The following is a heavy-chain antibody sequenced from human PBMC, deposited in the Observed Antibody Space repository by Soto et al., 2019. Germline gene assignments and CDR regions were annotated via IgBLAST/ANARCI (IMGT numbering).Heavy chain of an antibody. CDR3: ARSYSSSYGGWFEF. D-gene: IGHD6-6*01. CDR1: SGSISSSNW. J-gene: IGHJ5*01. Sequence: SETLSLTCAVSSGSISSSNWWSWVRQPPGKGLEWIGEIYHSGSTNYNPSLKSRVTISVDKSKNQFSLKLSSVTAADTAVYYCARSYSSSYGGWFEFWGQGPLVNVSS. V-gene: IGHV4-4*02. CDR2: IYHSGST.